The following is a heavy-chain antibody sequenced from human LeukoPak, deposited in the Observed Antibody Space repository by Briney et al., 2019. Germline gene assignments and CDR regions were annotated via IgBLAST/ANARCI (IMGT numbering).Heavy chain of an antibody. D-gene: IGHD3-10*01. CDR1: GGSISSYY. V-gene: IGHV4-59*01. J-gene: IGHJ6*02. CDR3: ARDTMVRGVIDYYYYGMDV. CDR2: IYYSGST. Sequence: SETLSLTCTVSGGSISSYYWSWVRQPPGKGLEWIGYIYYSGSTNYNPSLKSRVTISVDTSKNQFSLKLSSVTAADTAVYYCARDTMVRGVIDYYYYGMDVWGQGTTVTVSS.